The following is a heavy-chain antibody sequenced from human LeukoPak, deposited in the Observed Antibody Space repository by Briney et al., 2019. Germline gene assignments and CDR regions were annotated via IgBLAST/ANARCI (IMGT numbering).Heavy chain of an antibody. CDR2: IYHSGST. CDR1: GGSISSSNW. J-gene: IGHJ4*02. CDR3: ARNNGYSSSWSLLDY. D-gene: IGHD6-13*01. Sequence: PSDTVSLTCAVSGGSISSSNWWGWVRQPPGKGLEWIGEIYHSGSTNYNPSLKSRVTISVVKSKNQFSLKLSSVTAADTAVYYCARNNGYSSSWSLLDYWAREPWSPSPQ. V-gene: IGHV4-4*02.